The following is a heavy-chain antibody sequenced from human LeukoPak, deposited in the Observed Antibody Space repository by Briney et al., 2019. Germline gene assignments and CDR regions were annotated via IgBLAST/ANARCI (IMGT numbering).Heavy chain of an antibody. D-gene: IGHD3-22*01. V-gene: IGHV4-30-4*01. CDR1: GGSISSGDYY. CDR2: IYYSGST. J-gene: IGHJ3*02. CDR3: ARSGRHYYDSSGYYPPDAFDI. Sequence: SETLSLTCTVSGGSISSGDYYWRWIRQPPGKGLEWIGYIYYSGSTYYNPSLKSRVTISVDTSKNQFSLKLSSVTAADTAVYYCARSGRHYYDSSGYYPPDAFDIWGQGTMVTVSS.